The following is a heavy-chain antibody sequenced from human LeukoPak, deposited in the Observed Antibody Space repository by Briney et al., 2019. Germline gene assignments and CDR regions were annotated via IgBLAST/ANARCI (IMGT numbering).Heavy chain of an antibody. D-gene: IGHD3-3*01. CDR3: ARAADYDFWSGYYGTDAFDI. V-gene: IGHV1-2*02. CDR1: GYTFTGYY. CDR2: INPNSGGT. J-gene: IGHJ3*02. Sequence: GASVKVSCKASGYTFTGYYMYWVRQAPGQGLEWMGWINPNSGGTNYARKFQGRVTMTRDTSISTAYMELSRLRSDDTAVYYCARAADYDFWSGYYGTDAFDIWGQGTMVTVSS.